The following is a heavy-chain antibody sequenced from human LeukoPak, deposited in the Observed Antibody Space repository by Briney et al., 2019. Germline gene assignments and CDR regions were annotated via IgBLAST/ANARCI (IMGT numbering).Heavy chain of an antibody. V-gene: IGHV3-23*01. Sequence: GGSLRLSCTASGFTFSNYAMSWVRQAPGKGLQWVSDIRASGDTTHYADSVKGRFTISRDNSKNTLYLQMNSLRAEDTAVYYCAKNFASAWIYYMDVWGKGTTVTVSS. J-gene: IGHJ6*03. CDR3: AKNFASAWIYYMDV. CDR2: IRASGDTT. CDR1: GFTFSNYA. D-gene: IGHD6-19*01.